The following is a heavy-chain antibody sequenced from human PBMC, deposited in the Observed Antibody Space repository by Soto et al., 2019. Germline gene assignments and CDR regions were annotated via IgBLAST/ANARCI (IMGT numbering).Heavy chain of an antibody. D-gene: IGHD6-25*01. V-gene: IGHV1-18*04. CDR1: GYTFTSYG. Sequence: QVQLVQSGNEVKKPGASVNVSCKAFGYTFTSYGFSWVRQVPGQGLEWLGWISAFNGLTHYAQTMKGRLTVTTDTYTTTVHMELRSLTPADTAVYYCTREAGWQRMVPYDWGQGTLVTVS. J-gene: IGHJ4*02. CDR2: ISAFNGLT. CDR3: TREAGWQRMVPYD.